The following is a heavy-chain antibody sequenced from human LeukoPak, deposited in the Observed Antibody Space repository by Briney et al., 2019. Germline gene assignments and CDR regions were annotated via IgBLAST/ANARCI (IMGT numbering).Heavy chain of an antibody. D-gene: IGHD3-16*01. J-gene: IGHJ4*02. CDR1: GVSISSGGHS. CDR2: IFHSGDT. CDR3: ARHPTLTSGGNFDY. V-gene: IGHV4-30-2*01. Sequence: PSETLPLTCAVSGVSISSGGHSWSWIRQPPGKGLEWIGYIFHSGDTHYNPSLKSRVTISVDTSKNQFSLKLSSVTAADTAVYYCARHPTLTSGGNFDYWGQGTLVTVSS.